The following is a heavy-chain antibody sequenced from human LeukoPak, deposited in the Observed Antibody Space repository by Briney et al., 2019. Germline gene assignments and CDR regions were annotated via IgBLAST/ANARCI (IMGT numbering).Heavy chain of an antibody. V-gene: IGHV3-11*01. Sequence: PGGSLRLSCAASGFNFSDYFMSWIRQAPGKGLQWLAYISKTGRGIEYAESVRGRFTTSRDNAKNSVFLQMDSLRAEDTAVYFCATVRYSTIWSFEFDNWGQGALVTVSS. CDR3: ATVRYSTIWSFEFDN. D-gene: IGHD5-12*01. CDR1: GFNFSDYF. CDR2: ISKTGRGI. J-gene: IGHJ4*02.